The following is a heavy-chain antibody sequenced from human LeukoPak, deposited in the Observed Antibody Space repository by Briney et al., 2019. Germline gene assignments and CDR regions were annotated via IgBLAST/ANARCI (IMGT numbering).Heavy chain of an antibody. J-gene: IGHJ4*02. CDR3: AGLGASSSTGRRKY. V-gene: IGHV1-8*02. D-gene: IGHD2-2*01. CDR2: MNPNSGNT. Sequence: AAVNLTCNSSGYTFTSYNNYWVRQATVQGLELLGLMNPNSGNTGYAQKFQGRVTVTRHTSISTAYMELSSLRSEDTGVYYCAGLGASSSTGRRKYWGQGTLVTVST. CDR1: GYTFTSYN.